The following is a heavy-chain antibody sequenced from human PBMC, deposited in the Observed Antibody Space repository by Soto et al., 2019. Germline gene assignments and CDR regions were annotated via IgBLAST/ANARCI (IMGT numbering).Heavy chain of an antibody. CDR2: INHSGST. Sequence: SETLSLTCAVYGGSFSGYYWCWIRQPPGKGLEWIGEINHSGSTNYNPSLKSRVTISVDTSKNQFSLKLSSVTAADAAVYYCARDRRYSYGVYYGMDVWGQGTTVTVSS. D-gene: IGHD5-18*01. J-gene: IGHJ6*02. CDR3: ARDRRYSYGVYYGMDV. CDR1: GGSFSGYY. V-gene: IGHV4-34*01.